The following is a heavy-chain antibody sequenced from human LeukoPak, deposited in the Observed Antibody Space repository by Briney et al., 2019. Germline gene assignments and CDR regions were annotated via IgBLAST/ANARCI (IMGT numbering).Heavy chain of an antibody. CDR1: GLTCSNYE. J-gene: IGHJ4*02. D-gene: IGHD1-1*01. CDR3: ARGTLRTTPDY. Sequence: GGSLRLSCAASGLTCSNYEMHWVRQAPGKGLEWISYISSSGFTIYYADSVKGRFTISRDNARNSLYLQMNSLRADDTAVYYCARGTLRTTPDYWGQGTLVTVSS. CDR2: ISSSGFTI. V-gene: IGHV3-48*03.